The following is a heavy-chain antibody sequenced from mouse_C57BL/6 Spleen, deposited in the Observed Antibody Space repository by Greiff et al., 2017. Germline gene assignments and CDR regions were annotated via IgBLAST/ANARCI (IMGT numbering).Heavy chain of an antibody. Sequence: EVKLMESGGDLVKPGGSLKLSCAASGFTFSSYGMSWVRQTPDKRLEWVATISSGGSYTYYPDSVKGRFTISRDNAKNTLYLQMSSLKSEDTAMYYCGRLTGTWFAYWGQGTLVTVSA. D-gene: IGHD4-1*01. CDR1: GFTFSSYG. CDR2: ISSGGSYT. CDR3: GRLTGTWFAY. J-gene: IGHJ3*01. V-gene: IGHV5-6*01.